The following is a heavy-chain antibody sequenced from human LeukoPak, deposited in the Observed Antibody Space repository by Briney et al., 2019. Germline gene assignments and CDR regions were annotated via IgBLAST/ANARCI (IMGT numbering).Heavy chain of an antibody. D-gene: IGHD3-22*01. CDR2: IYYSGST. CDR1: GGSISSSSYY. V-gene: IGHV4-39*01. J-gene: IGHJ3*02. CDR3: ARHLTYYYDSSGMPGAFDI. Sequence: PSETLSLTCTVSGGSISSSSYYWGWIRQPPGKGLEWIGSIYYSGSTYYNPSLKSRVTISVDTSKNQFSLKLSSVTAADMAVYYCARHLTYYYDSSGMPGAFDIWGQGTMVTVSS.